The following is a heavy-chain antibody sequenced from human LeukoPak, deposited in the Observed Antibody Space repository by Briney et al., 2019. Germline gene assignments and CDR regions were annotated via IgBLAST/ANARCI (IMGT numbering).Heavy chain of an antibody. J-gene: IGHJ3*02. D-gene: IGHD2-2*01. CDR3: ARERVIEDIVVVPAADDAFDI. Sequence: GGSLRLSCAASGFTLSNHWMIWVRQAPGKGLECVANIKQDGIEKYYLDSVKGRFTISRDNAKNSVYLQMNSLRVEDTAVYYCARERVIEDIVVVPAADDAFDIWGQGTMVTVSS. V-gene: IGHV3-7*01. CDR1: GFTLSNHW. CDR2: IKQDGIEK.